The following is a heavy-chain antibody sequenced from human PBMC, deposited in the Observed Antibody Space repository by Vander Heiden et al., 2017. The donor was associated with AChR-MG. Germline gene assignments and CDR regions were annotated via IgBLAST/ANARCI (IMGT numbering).Heavy chain of an antibody. D-gene: IGHD3-16*02. CDR1: GGTFSSYA. CDR3: ATSPSYYDYVWGSYRYLYYFDY. J-gene: IGHJ4*02. CDR2: IIPIFGTA. Sequence: QVQLVQSGAEVKKPGSSVKVSCKASGGTFSSYAISWVRQAPGQGLEWMGGIIPIFGTANYAQKFQGRVTITADESTSTAYMELSSLRSEDTAVYYCATSPSYYDYVWGSYRYLYYFDYWGQGTLVTVSS. V-gene: IGHV1-69*01.